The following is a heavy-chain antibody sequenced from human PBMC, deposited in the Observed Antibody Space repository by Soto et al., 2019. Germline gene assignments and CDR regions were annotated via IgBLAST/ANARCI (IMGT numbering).Heavy chain of an antibody. D-gene: IGHD3-16*02. V-gene: IGHV1-69*05. Sequence: SVKVSCKASGGTFSSYAISWVRQAPGQGLEWMGGIIPYIGTTNYAQKFQGRVTMTTDTSTSTAYMEMRSLRSDDTAVYYCARDTPTYDYIWGSYRLRWFDPWGQGTLVTVSS. J-gene: IGHJ5*02. CDR3: ARDTPTYDYIWGSYRLRWFDP. CDR2: IIPYIGTT. CDR1: GGTFSSYA.